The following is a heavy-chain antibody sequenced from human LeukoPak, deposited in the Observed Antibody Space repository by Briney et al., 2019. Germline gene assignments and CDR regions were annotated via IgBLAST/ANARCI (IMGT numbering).Heavy chain of an antibody. D-gene: IGHD2-2*01. V-gene: IGHV3-74*01. CDR3: ARDCSSTSCYWSGLDP. CDR2: INNDGSST. Sequence: GGSLRLSCAASGFTFSSYWMHWVRQAPGKGLVWVSRINNDGSSTNYADSVKGRFTISRDNAKNTLYLQMNSLRAEDTAVYYCARDCSSTSCYWSGLDPWGQGTLVTVSS. J-gene: IGHJ5*02. CDR1: GFTFSSYW.